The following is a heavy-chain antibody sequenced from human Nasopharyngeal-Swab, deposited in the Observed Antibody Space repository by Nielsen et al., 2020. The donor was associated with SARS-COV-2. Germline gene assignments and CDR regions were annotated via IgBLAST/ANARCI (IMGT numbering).Heavy chain of an antibody. CDR1: GFTFSDYY. J-gene: IGHJ4*02. CDR2: ISSSSYT. CDR3: ARAALTVTYSFDY. Sequence: GGSLRLSCAASGFTFSDYYMSWIRQAPGKGLEWVSYISSSSYTNYADSVKGRFTISRDNAKNSLYLQMNSLRAEDTAVYYCARAALTVTYSFDYWGQGTLVTVSS. V-gene: IGHV3-11*05. D-gene: IGHD3-16*01.